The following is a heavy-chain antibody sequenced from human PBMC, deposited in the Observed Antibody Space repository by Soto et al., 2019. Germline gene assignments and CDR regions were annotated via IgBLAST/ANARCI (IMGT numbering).Heavy chain of an antibody. CDR2: IYYSGST. V-gene: IGHV4-39*01. Sequence: TLSLTCTGSGVSISSSSYYWGWIRQPPGKGLEWIGSIYYSGSTYYDPSLKSRVTISVDTSKNQFSLKLSSVTAADTAVYYCARQKRTAGLKFDYWGQGTLVTVSS. CDR3: ARQKRTAGLKFDY. D-gene: IGHD6-13*01. J-gene: IGHJ4*02. CDR1: GVSISSSSYY.